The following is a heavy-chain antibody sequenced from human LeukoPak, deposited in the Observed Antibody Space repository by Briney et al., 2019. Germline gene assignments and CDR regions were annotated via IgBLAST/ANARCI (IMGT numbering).Heavy chain of an antibody. Sequence: GRSLRLSCAASGFTFSSYGMHWVRQAPGKGLEWVAVISYDGSNKYYADSVKGRFTISRDNSKNTLYLQMNSLRAEDTAVYYCAKVAVAVAGDYWGQGTLVIVSS. V-gene: IGHV3-30*18. J-gene: IGHJ4*02. CDR3: AKVAVAVAGDY. CDR2: ISYDGSNK. D-gene: IGHD6-19*01. CDR1: GFTFSSYG.